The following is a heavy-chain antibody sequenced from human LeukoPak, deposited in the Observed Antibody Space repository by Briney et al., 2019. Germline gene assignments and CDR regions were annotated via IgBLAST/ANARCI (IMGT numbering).Heavy chain of an antibody. CDR3: ARIVVVPAAGRNFDY. Sequence: PSETLSLTCSVSIDSLSSYYWSWIRQSAGKGLEWIGRIYVNGFTDYNPSLRGRVTMSIDTSNKRFSMKLSSVTAADTAVYYCARIVVVPAAGRNFDYWGQGTLVTVSS. J-gene: IGHJ4*02. CDR1: IDSLSSYY. CDR2: IYVNGFT. V-gene: IGHV4-4*07. D-gene: IGHD2-2*01.